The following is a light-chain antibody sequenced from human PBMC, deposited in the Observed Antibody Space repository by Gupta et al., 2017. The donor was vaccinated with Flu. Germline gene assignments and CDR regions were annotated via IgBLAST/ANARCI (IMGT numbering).Light chain of an antibody. V-gene: IGLV3-21*03. CDR2: DNT. CDR3: QVWDSGSDHPGV. Sequence: KTDTITCGGDKIGGKRVEWYQQKPGKASEMVVADNTERAAGIHERFSGSNSGNTATLTITRVEAGDEAGYYCQVWDSGSDHPGVFGGGTKLTVL. CDR1: KIGGKR. J-gene: IGLJ3*02.